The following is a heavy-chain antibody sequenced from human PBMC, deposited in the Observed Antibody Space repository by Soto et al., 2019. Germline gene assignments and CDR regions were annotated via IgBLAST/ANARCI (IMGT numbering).Heavy chain of an antibody. CDR3: VKEEGAAAGVTAYYYYYGMDV. V-gene: IGHV3-30*18. CDR2: ISYDGSNK. D-gene: IGHD6-13*01. Sequence: QVQLVESGGGVVQPGRSLRLSCAASGFTFSSYGMHWVRQAPGKGLEWVAVISYDGSNKYYADSVKGRFTISRDNSKNTLYLQMNSLRAEDTAVYYCVKEEGAAAGVTAYYYYYGMDVWGQGTTVTVSS. J-gene: IGHJ6*02. CDR1: GFTFSSYG.